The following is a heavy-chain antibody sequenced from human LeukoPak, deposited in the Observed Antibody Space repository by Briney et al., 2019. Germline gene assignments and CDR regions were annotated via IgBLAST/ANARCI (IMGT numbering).Heavy chain of an antibody. CDR2: INHSGST. Sequence: SETLSLTCAVYGGSFSGYYWSWIRQPPGKGLEWIGEINHSGSTNYNPSLKSRVTISVDTSKNQFSLKLSSVTAADTTVYYCARGSKWDNWNHASKYYFDYWGQGTLVTVSS. CDR1: GGSFSGYY. V-gene: IGHV4-34*01. CDR3: ARGSKWDNWNHASKYYFDY. D-gene: IGHD1-14*01. J-gene: IGHJ4*02.